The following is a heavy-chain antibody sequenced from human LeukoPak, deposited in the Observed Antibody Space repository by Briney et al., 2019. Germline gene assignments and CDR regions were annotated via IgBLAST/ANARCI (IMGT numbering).Heavy chain of an antibody. V-gene: IGHV6-1*01. CDR3: AREGRGDVDFDY. CDR2: TYYRSKWYN. CDR1: GDSFSSNSAA. J-gene: IGHJ4*02. Sequence: SQTLSLTCAISGDSFSSNSAAWTWIRQSPSRGLEWLGRTYYRSKWYNNYAVSVKSRITIDPDTSKNQFSLQLNSVTPEDTAVYFCAREGRGDVDFDYWGQGTLVTVSS. D-gene: IGHD3-10*02.